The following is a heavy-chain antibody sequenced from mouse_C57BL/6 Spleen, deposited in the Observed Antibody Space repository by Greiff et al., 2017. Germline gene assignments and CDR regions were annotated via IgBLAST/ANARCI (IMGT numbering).Heavy chain of an antibody. Sequence: VQLQQSGAELVKPGASVKLSCKASGYTFTSYWMHWVKQRPGQGLEWIGMIHPNSGSTNYNEKFKSKATLTVDKSSSTAYMQLSSLTSEDSAVYYCSRRPMIYDGPLDYWGQGTSVTVSS. V-gene: IGHV1-64*01. D-gene: IGHD2-1*01. J-gene: IGHJ4*01. CDR2: IHPNSGST. CDR1: GYTFTSYW. CDR3: SRRPMIYDGPLDY.